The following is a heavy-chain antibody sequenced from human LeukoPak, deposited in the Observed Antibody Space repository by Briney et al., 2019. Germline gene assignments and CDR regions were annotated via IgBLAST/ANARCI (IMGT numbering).Heavy chain of an antibody. J-gene: IGHJ6*03. Sequence: GGSLRLSCAASGFTFSSYEMNWVRQAPGKGLEWVSYISSSGSTIYYADSVKGRFTISRDNAKNSLYLQMNSLRAEDTAVYYCARGFSSSYYMDVWGKGTTVTISS. CDR2: ISSSGSTI. D-gene: IGHD6-13*01. V-gene: IGHV3-48*03. CDR3: ARGFSSSYYMDV. CDR1: GFTFSSYE.